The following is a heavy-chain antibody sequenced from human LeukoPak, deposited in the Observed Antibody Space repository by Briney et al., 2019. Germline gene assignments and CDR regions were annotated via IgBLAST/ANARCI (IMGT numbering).Heavy chain of an antibody. CDR3: ATEYDSSGFITP. CDR2: ISAYNGNT. V-gene: IGHV1-18*01. D-gene: IGHD3-22*01. Sequence: GASVKVSCKASGYTFTSYAIRWVRQAPGQGLEWMGWISAYNGNTNYAQKLQGRVTMTTDTSTSTAYMELRSLRSDDTAVYYCATEYDSSGFITPWGQGALVTVSS. J-gene: IGHJ5*02. CDR1: GYTFTSYA.